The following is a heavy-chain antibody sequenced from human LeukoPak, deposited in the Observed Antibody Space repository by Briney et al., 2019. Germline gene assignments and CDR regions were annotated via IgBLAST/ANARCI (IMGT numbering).Heavy chain of an antibody. CDR1: GFTFSSYW. Sequence: GGSLRLSCAASGFTFSSYWMHWVRQAPGKGLVWASRINSDGSSTSYADSVEGRFTISRDNAKNTLYLQMNSLRAEDTAVYYCARVIGVAGAYWGQGTLVTVSS. J-gene: IGHJ4*02. D-gene: IGHD6-19*01. CDR2: INSDGSST. V-gene: IGHV3-74*01. CDR3: ARVIGVAGAY.